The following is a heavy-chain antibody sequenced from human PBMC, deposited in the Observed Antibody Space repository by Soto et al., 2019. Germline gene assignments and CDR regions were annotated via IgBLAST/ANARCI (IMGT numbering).Heavy chain of an antibody. D-gene: IGHD2-8*01. J-gene: IGHJ6*02. CDR3: ARSRCSNGVCYSLSPGLDV. CDR1: GGTFSSDA. CDR2: IITIFNTA. Sequence: SVKVSCKASGGTFSSDAISWVRQAPGHGLDWMGGIITIFNTANYAQLFHGRVTITADESTSTAYMELSSLTSEDTAVYYCARSRCSNGVCYSLSPGLDVWGPGTTVTVSS. V-gene: IGHV1-69*13.